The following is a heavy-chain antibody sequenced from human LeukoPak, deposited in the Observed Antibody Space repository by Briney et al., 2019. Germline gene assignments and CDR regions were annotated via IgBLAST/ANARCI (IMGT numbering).Heavy chain of an antibody. J-gene: IGHJ4*02. Sequence: GASVKVSCKASGGTFSSYAISSVRQAPGQGLEWMGGIIPIFGTANYAQKFQGRVTITADESTSTAYMELSSLRSEDTAVYYCASRDLGGYFGVVITYYFDYWGQGTLVTVSS. CDR1: GGTFSSYA. V-gene: IGHV1-69*01. CDR2: IIPIFGTA. CDR3: ASRDLGGYFGVVITYYFDY. D-gene: IGHD3-3*01.